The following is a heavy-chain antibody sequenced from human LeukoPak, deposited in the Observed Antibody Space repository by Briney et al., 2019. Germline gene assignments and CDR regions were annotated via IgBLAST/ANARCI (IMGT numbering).Heavy chain of an antibody. J-gene: IGHJ4*02. Sequence: GESPKISCKTSGYSFTSYWIGWVRQMPGKGLEWMGIIYPADSDVRYSPSFRGQVTISADKSISTAYLQWSSLEASDTAVYYCARGGVDHRCFDFWGQGSLVSVSS. D-gene: IGHD3-16*01. CDR3: ARGGVDHRCFDF. CDR2: IYPADSDV. V-gene: IGHV5-51*01. CDR1: GYSFTSYW.